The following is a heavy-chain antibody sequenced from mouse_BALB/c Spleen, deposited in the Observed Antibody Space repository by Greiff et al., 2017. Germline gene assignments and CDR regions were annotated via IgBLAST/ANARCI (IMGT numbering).Heavy chain of an antibody. CDR2: IDPANGNT. Sequence: VQLKESGAELVKPGASVKLSCTASGFNIKDTYMHWVKQRPEQGLEWIGRIDPANGNTKYDPKFQGKATITADTSSNTAYLQLSSLTSEDTAVYYCARSRYYGPFAYWGQGTLVTVSA. D-gene: IGHD1-2*01. J-gene: IGHJ3*01. CDR3: ARSRYYGPFAY. CDR1: GFNIKDTY. V-gene: IGHV14-3*02.